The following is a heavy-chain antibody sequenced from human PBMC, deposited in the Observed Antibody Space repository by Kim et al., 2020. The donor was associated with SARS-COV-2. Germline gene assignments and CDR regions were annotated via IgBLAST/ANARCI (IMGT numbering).Heavy chain of an antibody. CDR3: ARQGGSGWSSGYGMDV. Sequence: GGSLRLSCSASGFTFSSYWMHWVRQAPGGGLVWVSRINSDGSSRSYEDSVKGRFTISRDNAKNTLFLQMNSLRAEDTAVYYCARQGGSGWSSGYGMDVWGQGTTVTVSS. D-gene: IGHD6-19*01. CDR1: GFTFSSYW. CDR2: INSDGSSR. V-gene: IGHV3-74*01. J-gene: IGHJ6*02.